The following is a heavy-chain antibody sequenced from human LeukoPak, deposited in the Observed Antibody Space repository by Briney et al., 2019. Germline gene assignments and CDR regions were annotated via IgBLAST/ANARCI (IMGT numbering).Heavy chain of an antibody. J-gene: IGHJ4*02. CDR1: GFTFSNYV. D-gene: IGHD6-6*01. Sequence: GSSLRLSCAASGFTFSNYVMGWVRQPPGEGLQWVSVISGSGITTYYARSVKGRFTISRDNSKNTLYLQMNNLRAEDTAIYYCAKTGLYSSSSRGYFDYWGQGTLVTVSS. CDR3: AKTGLYSSSSRGYFDY. V-gene: IGHV3-23*01. CDR2: ISGSGITT.